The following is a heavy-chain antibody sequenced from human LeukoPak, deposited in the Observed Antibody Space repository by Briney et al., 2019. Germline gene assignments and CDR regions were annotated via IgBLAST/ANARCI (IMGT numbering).Heavy chain of an antibody. J-gene: IGHJ6*02. D-gene: IGHD2-2*02. V-gene: IGHV4-31*03. CDR3: ARGPLDIVVVPAAIRRRNYYYGMDV. Sequence: SETLSLTCTVSGGSISSGGYYWSWIRQHPGKGLEWIGYIYYSGSTYYNPSLKSRVTISVDTSKNQFSLKLSSVTAADTAVYYCARGPLDIVVVPAAIRRRNYYYGMDVWGQGTTVTVSS. CDR1: GGSISSGGYY. CDR2: IYYSGST.